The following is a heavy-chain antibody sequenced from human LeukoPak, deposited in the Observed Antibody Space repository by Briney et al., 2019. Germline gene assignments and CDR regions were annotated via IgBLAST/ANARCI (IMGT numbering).Heavy chain of an antibody. V-gene: IGHV3-7*01. CDR1: GFTFSRYW. Sequence: GGSQRLSCAASGFTFSRYWMSWVRQAPGKGLEWVANIKQDGNEKYYVDSVKGRFAISRDNAKNSLYLQMNSLRAEDTAVYYCASQHCSSTTCYTDAFDIWGQGTMVTVSS. CDR2: IKQDGNEK. J-gene: IGHJ3*02. D-gene: IGHD2-2*02. CDR3: ASQHCSSTTCYTDAFDI.